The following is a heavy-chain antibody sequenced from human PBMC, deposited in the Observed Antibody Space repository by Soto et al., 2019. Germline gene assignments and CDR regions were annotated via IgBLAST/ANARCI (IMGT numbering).Heavy chain of an antibody. CDR1: GFTFSSYT. Sequence: GGSMSLSWAASGFTFSSYTLHWGRPAPGKGLEWVALISYDGSNTYYADSVKGRFTISRDNSKNTLYLQMNSLRPEDTALFYCARGPYDFWSGYIADAFDVWGQGTMVTVSS. V-gene: IGHV3-30-3*01. CDR2: ISYDGSNT. D-gene: IGHD3-3*01. J-gene: IGHJ3*01. CDR3: ARGPYDFWSGYIADAFDV.